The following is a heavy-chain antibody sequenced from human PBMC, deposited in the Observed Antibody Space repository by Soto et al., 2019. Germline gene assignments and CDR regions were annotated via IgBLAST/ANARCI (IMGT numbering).Heavy chain of an antibody. J-gene: IGHJ4*02. Sequence: QVQLVESGGGVVQPGKSLTLSCAESGLTLNRFGMHWVRQAPGKGLEWVAMIWHDGTNRYYGESVKGRFTISRDSSKNRMYLQMNSLSAEDTAVYYCARALGYDIMTGYFDYWGQGTLVTVSS. CDR1: GLTLNRFG. V-gene: IGHV3-33*01. CDR3: ARALGYDIMTGYFDY. D-gene: IGHD3-9*01. CDR2: IWHDGTNR.